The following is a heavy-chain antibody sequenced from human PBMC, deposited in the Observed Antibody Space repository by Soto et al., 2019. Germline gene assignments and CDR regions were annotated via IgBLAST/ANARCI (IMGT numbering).Heavy chain of an antibody. J-gene: IGHJ4*02. CDR2: ISDGGDLI. V-gene: IGHV3-23*01. CDR3: AKRQGTGLAAKNFDF. Sequence: GGSLRLSCAASGFPFSNHAMSWVRQAPGKGLEWVSGISDGGDLIYYADSVKGRFSMSRDNSENMLYLQMTNLRAEDTAIYFCAKRQGTGLAAKNFDFWGQGTLVTVSS. D-gene: IGHD2-15*01. CDR1: GFPFSNHA.